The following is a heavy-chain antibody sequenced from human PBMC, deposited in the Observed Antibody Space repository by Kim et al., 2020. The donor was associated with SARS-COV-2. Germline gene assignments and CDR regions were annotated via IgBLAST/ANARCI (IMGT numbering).Heavy chain of an antibody. CDR1: GFAFNTYR. Sequence: GGSLRLSCAASGFAFNTYRMNWVRQAPGKGLEYVSDIKRDGTRTFYVDSVKGRFAISRDNAKNSLYLQMTSLRAEDTAEYYCVRDPLRTAAGNPYFDLWGQGTLVTVSS. CDR2: IKRDGTRT. CDR3: VRDPLRTAAGNPYFDL. D-gene: IGHD6-13*01. V-gene: IGHV3-7*03. J-gene: IGHJ4*02.